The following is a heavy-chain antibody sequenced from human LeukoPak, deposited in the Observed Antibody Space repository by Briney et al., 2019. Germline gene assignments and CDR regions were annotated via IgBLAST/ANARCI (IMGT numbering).Heavy chain of an antibody. V-gene: IGHV1-24*01. Sequence: GASVKVSCKVSGYTLTELSMHWVRQAPGKGLEWMGGFDPEDGETIYAQKFQGRVTMTEDTSTDTAYMVLSSLRSEDTAVYYCATERRVGARINDAFDIWGQGTMVTVSS. D-gene: IGHD1-26*01. J-gene: IGHJ3*02. CDR3: ATERRVGARINDAFDI. CDR2: FDPEDGET. CDR1: GYTLTELS.